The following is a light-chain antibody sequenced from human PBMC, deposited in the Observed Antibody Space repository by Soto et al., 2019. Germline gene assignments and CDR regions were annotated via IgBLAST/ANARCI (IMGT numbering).Light chain of an antibody. V-gene: IGLV2-14*03. CDR3: CSYTSSSTHV. J-gene: IGLJ1*01. CDR2: DVN. Sequence: QSALTQPASVSGSPGQSITISCTGTSSDVGGYNFVSWYQQHPGKVPKLMIFDVNRRPSGFSDRFSGSKSGNTASLTISGLQAEAEGDYYCCSYTSSSTHVFGSGTKLTVL. CDR1: SSDVGGYNF.